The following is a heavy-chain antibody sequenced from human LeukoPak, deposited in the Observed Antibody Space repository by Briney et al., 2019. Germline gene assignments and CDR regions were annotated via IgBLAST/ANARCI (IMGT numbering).Heavy chain of an antibody. Sequence: SETLSLTCAVYGGSFRGYYWSWIRQPPGKGLEWIGEINHSGSINYNPSLKSRVTISVDTSKNQFSLKLSSVTAADTAVYYCAIEVWVGATVWGQGTLVTVSS. D-gene: IGHD1-26*01. V-gene: IGHV4-34*01. J-gene: IGHJ4*02. CDR1: GGSFRGYY. CDR3: AIEVWVGATV. CDR2: INHSGSI.